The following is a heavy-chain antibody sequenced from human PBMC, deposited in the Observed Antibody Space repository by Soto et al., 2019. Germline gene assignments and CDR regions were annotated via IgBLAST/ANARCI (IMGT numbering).Heavy chain of an antibody. J-gene: IGHJ6*02. D-gene: IGHD3-10*01. Sequence: SETLSLTCTVSGGSISSGGYYWSWIRQHPGKGLEWIGYIYYSGSTYYNPSLKSRVTISVDTSKNQFSLKLSSVTAADTAVYYCARAPVLLWFGELLSYGMDVWGQGTTVTVS. CDR3: ARAPVLLWFGELLSYGMDV. CDR1: GGSISSGGYY. V-gene: IGHV4-31*03. CDR2: IYYSGST.